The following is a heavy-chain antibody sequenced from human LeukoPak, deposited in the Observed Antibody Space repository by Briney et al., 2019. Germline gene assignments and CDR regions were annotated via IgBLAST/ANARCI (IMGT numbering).Heavy chain of an antibody. Sequence: GGPLRLSCAASGFSLSDCAMSWVRQAPGRGLEWVSSISGSAGSTYYADSMKGRFTISRDNPKNTLHLEMNSLRAEDTAIYYCTKGMATIRRHIDSWGQGTLVTVSS. CDR2: ISGSAGST. J-gene: IGHJ4*02. CDR1: GFSLSDCA. V-gene: IGHV3-23*01. CDR3: TKGMATIRRHIDS. D-gene: IGHD5-24*01.